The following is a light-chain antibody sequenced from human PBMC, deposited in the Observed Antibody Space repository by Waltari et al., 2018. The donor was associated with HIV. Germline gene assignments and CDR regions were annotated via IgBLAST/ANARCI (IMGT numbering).Light chain of an antibody. Sequence: QAGLTQPPSMCKGLKETATLTCTGNSDNVGYQGAAWLQQHQGQPPKLLTHRRAKRPSQISQRFSAARSGNTASLTITGLQPEDEGDYYCSAWDSRLTSWIFGGGTKLTVL. V-gene: IGLV10-54*01. CDR1: SDNVGYQG. CDR2: RRA. J-gene: IGLJ2*01. CDR3: SAWDSRLTSWI.